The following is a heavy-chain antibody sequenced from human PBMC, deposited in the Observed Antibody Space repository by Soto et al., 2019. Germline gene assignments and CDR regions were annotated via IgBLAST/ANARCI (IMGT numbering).Heavy chain of an antibody. D-gene: IGHD3-10*01. Sequence: SDTLSHTCAVSGVSISSGNWWTCCRQSPQRGLEYMGEIFHDGTANYYPSFERRVAISVDTSKNQFSLKLTSVTAADTAIYFCARLVYDTRLNYMYFDFWGQGTLVTVSS. CDR3: ARLVYDTRLNYMYFDF. CDR2: IFHDGTA. V-gene: IGHV4-4*02. CDR1: GVSISSGNW. J-gene: IGHJ4*02.